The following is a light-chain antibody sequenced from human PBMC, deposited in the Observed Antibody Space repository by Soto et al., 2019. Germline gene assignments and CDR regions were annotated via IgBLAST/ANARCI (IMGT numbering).Light chain of an antibody. J-gene: IGKJ5*01. CDR3: QQYGSSP. V-gene: IGKV3-20*01. CDR2: GAS. Sequence: ETVMTQSPATLSVSPGERATLSCRASQSVSSNLAWYQQKPGQAPMLLIYGASSRATGIPDRFSGSGSGTDFTLTISRLEPEDFAVYYCQQYGSSPFGQGTRLEIK. CDR1: QSVSSN.